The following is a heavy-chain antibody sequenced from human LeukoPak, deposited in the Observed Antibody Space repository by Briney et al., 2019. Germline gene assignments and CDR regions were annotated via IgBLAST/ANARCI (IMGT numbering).Heavy chain of an antibody. CDR1: GYTFTSYG. V-gene: IGHV1-18*01. CDR3: AKAPVGHCSGAFFHHFDS. D-gene: IGHD2-15*01. CDR2: ISAYNGNT. J-gene: IGHJ4*02. Sequence: GAAVKVSCKASGYTFTSYGISWVRQAPGQGLEWMGWISAYNGNTNYAQKLQGRVTMTTDTSTSTAYMELRSLRSDDTAVYYCAKAPVGHCSGAFFHHFDSWGQGTLVTVSS.